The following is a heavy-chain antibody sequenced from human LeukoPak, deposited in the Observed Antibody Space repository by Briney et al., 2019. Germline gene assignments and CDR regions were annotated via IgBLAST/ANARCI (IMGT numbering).Heavy chain of an antibody. CDR1: GFTFSSYG. D-gene: IGHD2-2*03. Sequence: GGSLRLSCAASGFTFSSYGMHWVRQAPGKGLEWVAVIWYDGSNTYYADSVKGRFTISRDNSKNTLYLQMNSLRAEDSAVYYCAKDGYCSSTSCSLYYYYYYMDVWGKGTTVTVSS. CDR2: IWYDGSNT. CDR3: AKDGYCSSTSCSLYYYYYYMDV. J-gene: IGHJ6*03. V-gene: IGHV3-33*06.